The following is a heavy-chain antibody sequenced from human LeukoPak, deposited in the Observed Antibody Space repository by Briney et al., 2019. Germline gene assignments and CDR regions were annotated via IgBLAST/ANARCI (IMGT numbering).Heavy chain of an antibody. J-gene: IGHJ4*02. CDR1: GYTFTGYY. D-gene: IGHD5-18*01. Sequence: ASVKVSCKVSGYTFTGYYMHWVRQAPGQGLEWMGRIIPILGIANYAQKFQGRVTITADKSTSTAYMELSSLRSEDTAVYYCARGAYRSYGGGYFDYWGQGTLVTVSS. CDR2: IIPILGIA. CDR3: ARGAYRSYGGGYFDY. V-gene: IGHV1-69*04.